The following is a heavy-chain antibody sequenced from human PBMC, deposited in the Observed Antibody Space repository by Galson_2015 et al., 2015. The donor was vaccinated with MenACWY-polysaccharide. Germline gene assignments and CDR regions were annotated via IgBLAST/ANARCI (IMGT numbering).Heavy chain of an antibody. D-gene: IGHD4-17*01. J-gene: IGHJ5*02. Sequence: TLYLTCAVSGASISSGSHYWSWFRQFPGKNLEWIAYMYYTGRSIYNPSLRSRVTISLDMSKNQFSLNLSSVTAADTAVYFCAGIPATETSYGWFDPCGQGTLVTVSS. CDR3: AGIPATETSYGWFDP. CDR1: GASISSGSHY. V-gene: IGHV4-31*11. CDR2: MYYTGRS.